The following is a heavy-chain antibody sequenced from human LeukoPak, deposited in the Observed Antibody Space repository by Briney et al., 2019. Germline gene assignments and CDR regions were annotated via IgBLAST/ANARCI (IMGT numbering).Heavy chain of an antibody. D-gene: IGHD6-19*01. V-gene: IGHV3-23*01. CDR1: GFTFSNYA. CDR2: ISYSGDNT. CDR3: AKNSGWPYFDY. J-gene: IGHJ4*02. Sequence: GGSLRLSCEGSGFTFSNYAMTGVRQAPGKGLEWVSGISYSGDNTYYADSVKGRFTISRDNSKNTLYLQMNSLRAEDTAVYYCAKNSGWPYFDYWGQGTLVTVSS.